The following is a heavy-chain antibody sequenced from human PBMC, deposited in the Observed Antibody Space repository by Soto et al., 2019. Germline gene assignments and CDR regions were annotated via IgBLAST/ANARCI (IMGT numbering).Heavy chain of an antibody. D-gene: IGHD2-15*01. V-gene: IGHV3-23*04. Sequence: DVNLVQSGGGSAQPGGSLRLSCATSGFTFSTYAMTWVRQVPGRGLQWVSTILPDETGFYTISVKGRFTISRDIPKNMIYLQLHTLRAEDTAVYYCAKDLGPLRLLNYYFYGLDVWGQGTTVTVSS. CDR2: ILPDETG. J-gene: IGHJ6*02. CDR3: AKDLGPLRLLNYYFYGLDV. CDR1: GFTFSTYA.